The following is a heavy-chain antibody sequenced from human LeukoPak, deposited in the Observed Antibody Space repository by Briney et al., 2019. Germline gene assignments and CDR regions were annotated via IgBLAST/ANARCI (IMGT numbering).Heavy chain of an antibody. V-gene: IGHV3-21*01. J-gene: IGHJ4*02. D-gene: IGHD1-1*01. Sequence: GGSLRLSRAASVFTFASYSMNWVRQASGKGLEWVSSISGDSTYIYNAGSVKGLFTISRDNAQASLYLQMISLRADDTAVYYCPRVSGRLERQSDIDYWGQGTLVIVSS. CDR3: PRVSGRLERQSDIDY. CDR2: ISGDSTYI. CDR1: VFTFASYS.